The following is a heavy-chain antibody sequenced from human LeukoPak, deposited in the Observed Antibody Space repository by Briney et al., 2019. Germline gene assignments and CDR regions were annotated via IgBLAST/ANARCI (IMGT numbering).Heavy chain of an antibody. V-gene: IGHV1-46*02. Sequence: ASVKVSCKTSGYTFNYYYIQWVRQAPGQGFQWMGTINPSGSSTSYAQNFQGRVTMTRDTSTSTVYMELSILRSEDTAVYYCAREGPQGYWGQGTLVTVSS. CDR3: AREGPQGY. CDR2: INPSGSST. CDR1: GYTFNYYY. J-gene: IGHJ4*02.